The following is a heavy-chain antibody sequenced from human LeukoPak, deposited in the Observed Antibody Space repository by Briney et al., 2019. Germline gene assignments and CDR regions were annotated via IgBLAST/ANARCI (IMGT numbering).Heavy chain of an antibody. CDR2: IYTSGST. CDR3: ARGIQNYYMDV. V-gene: IGHV4-4*07. J-gene: IGHJ6*03. CDR1: GGSISTFF. Sequence: SETLPLTCTVSGGSISTFFWSWIRQPAGKGLEWIGRIYTSGSTNFNPSLKSRVTMSVDPSKNQFSLKLSSVTAADTAVYYCARGIQNYYMDVWGKGTTVTVSS.